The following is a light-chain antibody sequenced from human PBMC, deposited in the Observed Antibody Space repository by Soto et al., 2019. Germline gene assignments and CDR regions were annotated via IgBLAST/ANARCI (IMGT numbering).Light chain of an antibody. Sequence: QCALTQPASVSRAHERGSTITYNETSSDVGGYNYVSWYQQHPGKAPKFMIYDVSNRPSGVSNRFSGSKSGNTASLTISGLQAEDEADYYCCSYTTSNTRQIVFGTGTKVTVL. V-gene: IGLV2-14*01. CDR2: DVS. CDR3: CSYTTSNTRQIV. CDR1: SSDVGGYNY. J-gene: IGLJ1*01.